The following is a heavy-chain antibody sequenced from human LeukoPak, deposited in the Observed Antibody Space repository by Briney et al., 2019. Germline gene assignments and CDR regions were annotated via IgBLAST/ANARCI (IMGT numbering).Heavy chain of an antibody. CDR3: AKFPGTVTKYYFDY. D-gene: IGHD4-11*01. J-gene: IGHJ4*02. CDR1: GFTFSSYA. V-gene: IGHV3-23*01. Sequence: PGGSLRHSCAASGFTFSSYAMSWVRRAPGKGLEWVSAISGSGGSTYYADSVKGRFTISRDNSKNTLYLQMNSLRAEDTAVYYCAKFPGTVTKYYFDYWGQGTLVTVSS. CDR2: ISGSGGST.